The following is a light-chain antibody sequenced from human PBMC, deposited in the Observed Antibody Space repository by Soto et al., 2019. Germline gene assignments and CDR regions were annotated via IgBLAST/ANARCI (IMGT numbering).Light chain of an antibody. CDR1: SSDVGGYNY. J-gene: IGLJ1*01. CDR3: CSYVGNYIYV. V-gene: IGLV2-14*01. Sequence: QSVLTQPASVSGSPGQSITISCTGTSSDVGGYNYVSWYQQHPGKAPKLMIYEVSNRPSGVSNRFSGSKSGNTASLTISGLQAEDEADYYCCSYVGNYIYVFGTGTKVTVL. CDR2: EVS.